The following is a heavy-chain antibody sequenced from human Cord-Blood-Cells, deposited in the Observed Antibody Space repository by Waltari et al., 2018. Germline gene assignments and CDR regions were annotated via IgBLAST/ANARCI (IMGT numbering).Heavy chain of an antibody. CDR1: GGSFSGYY. CDR2: INHSGST. CDR3: ARVGYYDILTGDY. Sequence: QVQLQQWGAGPLKPSETLSLTCAVYGGSFSGYYWSWIRQPPGKGLEWIGEINHSGSTNYNPSRKSRVTISVDTSKNQFSLKLSSVTAADTAVYYCARVGYYDILTGDYWGQGTLVTVSS. J-gene: IGHJ4*02. D-gene: IGHD3-9*01. V-gene: IGHV4-34*01.